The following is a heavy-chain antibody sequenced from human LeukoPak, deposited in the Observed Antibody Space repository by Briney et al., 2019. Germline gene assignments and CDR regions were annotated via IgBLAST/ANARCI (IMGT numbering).Heavy chain of an antibody. V-gene: IGHV4-59*01. J-gene: IGHJ4*02. CDR1: GGSISSYY. CDR2: IYYSGST. CDR3: ARAYYDILTGSTPLGY. D-gene: IGHD3-9*01. Sequence: PSETLSLTCTVSGGSISSYYWSWIRQPPGKGLEWIGYIYYSGSTNYNPSLKSRVTISVDTSKNQFSLKLSSVTAADTAVYYCARAYYDILTGSTPLGYWGQGTLVTVSS.